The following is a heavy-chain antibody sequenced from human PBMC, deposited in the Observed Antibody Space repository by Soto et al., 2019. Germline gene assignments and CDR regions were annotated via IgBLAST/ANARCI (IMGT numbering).Heavy chain of an antibody. V-gene: IGHV1-2*04. CDR2: INPNSGGT. J-gene: IGHJ3*01. Sequence: ASVKVSCKASGYTFAGYYMHWVRQAPGQGLEWMGWINPNSGGTNYAQKFQGWVTMTRDTSISTAYMELSRLRSDDTAVYYCGIVDMITFGGITAPNDAFDRWGQGKMVTVSS. D-gene: IGHD3-16*01. CDR3: GIVDMITFGGITAPNDAFDR. CDR1: GYTFAGYY.